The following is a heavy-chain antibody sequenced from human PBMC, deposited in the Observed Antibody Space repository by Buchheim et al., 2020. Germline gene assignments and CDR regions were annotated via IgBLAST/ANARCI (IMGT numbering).Heavy chain of an antibody. CDR3: ARDRAFGYYFDY. D-gene: IGHD3-10*01. V-gene: IGHV4-61*01. CDR1: GGSVSSGSYY. J-gene: IGHJ4*02. Sequence: QVQLQESGPGLVKPSETLSLTCTVSGGSVSSGSYYWSWIRQPPGKGLEWIGYIYYSGSTNYNPSLKSRVTISVDTSKNQFSLKLSSVTAADTAVYYCARDRAFGYYFDYWGQGTL. CDR2: IYYSGST.